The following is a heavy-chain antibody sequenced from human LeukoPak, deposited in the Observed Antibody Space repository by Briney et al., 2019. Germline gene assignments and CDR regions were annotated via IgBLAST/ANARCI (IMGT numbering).Heavy chain of an antibody. CDR2: FYNSGST. CDR3: AGAGQWLAHDH. Sequence: SETLSLTCTVSGGSVSSGSYYWSWIRQPPGKGLEWIGSFYNSGSTNYNPSLKSRVTISVDTSKNQISLKLTSVTVADTAVYYCAGAGQWLAHDHWGQGTLVTVSS. J-gene: IGHJ4*02. D-gene: IGHD6-19*01. V-gene: IGHV4-61*01. CDR1: GGSVSSGSYY.